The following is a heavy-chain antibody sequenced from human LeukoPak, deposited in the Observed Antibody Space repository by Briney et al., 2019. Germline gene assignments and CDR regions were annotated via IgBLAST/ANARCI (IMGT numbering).Heavy chain of an antibody. V-gene: IGHV4-34*01. CDR2: INHSGST. J-gene: IGHJ6*03. CDR1: GGSFSGYY. CDR3: ARDLHFYHMGV. Sequence: SETLSLTCAVYGGSFSGYYWSWIRQPPGKGLEWIGEINHSGSTNYNPSLKSRVTISVDTSKNQFSLKLSSVTAADTAVYYCARDLHFYHMGVWGKGTTVTVSS.